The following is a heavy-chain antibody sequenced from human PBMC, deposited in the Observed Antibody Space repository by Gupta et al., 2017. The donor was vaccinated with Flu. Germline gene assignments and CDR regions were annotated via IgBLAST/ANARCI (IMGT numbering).Heavy chain of an antibody. J-gene: IGHJ5*02. CDR2: ISWNSGSI. CDR1: GFTFVDYA. V-gene: IGHV3-9*01. Sequence: EVQLVESGGGLVQPGRSLRLSCAASGFTFVDYAMHGVRQAPGKGLEWVSGISWNSGSIGYADSVKGRFTISRDNAKNSLYLQMNSLRAEDTALYYCAKAARDFWSGYRDRPSWFDHWGQGTLVTVSS. D-gene: IGHD3-3*01. CDR3: AKAARDFWSGYRDRPSWFDH.